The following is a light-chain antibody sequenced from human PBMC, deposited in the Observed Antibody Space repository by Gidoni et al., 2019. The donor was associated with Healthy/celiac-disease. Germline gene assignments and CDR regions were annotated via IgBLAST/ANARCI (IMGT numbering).Light chain of an antibody. Sequence: QSALTQPRSVFGSPRQSVTIYCTGTSSDVGGYNYVSWYQQHPGKAPKLMINDVSKRPSGVPDRFSGSKSGNTASLTISGLQAEDEADYYCCSYAGSYTSFGTGTKVTVL. CDR3: CSYAGSYTS. CDR2: DVS. CDR1: SSDVGGYNY. V-gene: IGLV2-11*01. J-gene: IGLJ1*01.